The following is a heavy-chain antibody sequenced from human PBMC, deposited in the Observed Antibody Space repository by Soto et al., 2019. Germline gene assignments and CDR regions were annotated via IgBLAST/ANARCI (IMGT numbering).Heavy chain of an antibody. CDR3: EGPSGSYGDYAWSLKY. J-gene: IGHJ4*02. V-gene: IGHV1-18*01. CDR1: GYPFTGYS. CDR2: IGAYSGDT. D-gene: IGHD4-17*01. Sequence: QVQLVQSGAEVKKPGASVKVSCKASGYPFTGYSVGWVRQAPGQGLEWMGWIGAYSGDTYYAQRFQDRLSMTTDASTCTAYMELRSLRSDDTAVYYCEGPSGSYGDYAWSLKYWGQGTLVTVS.